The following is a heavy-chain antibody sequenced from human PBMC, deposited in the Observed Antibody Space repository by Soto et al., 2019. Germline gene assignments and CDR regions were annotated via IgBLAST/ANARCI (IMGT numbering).Heavy chain of an antibody. J-gene: IGHJ5*02. CDR2: IYHSGST. CDR1: GGSISSSNW. CDR3: ARRVRYYYDSSGYYNWFDP. V-gene: IGHV4-4*02. Sequence: KSSETLSLTCAVSGGSISSSNWWSWIRQPPGKGLEWIGEIYHSGSTNYNPSLKSRVTISVDKSKNQFSLKLSSVTAADTAVYYCARRVRYYYDSSGYYNWFDPWGQGTLVTVSS. D-gene: IGHD3-22*01.